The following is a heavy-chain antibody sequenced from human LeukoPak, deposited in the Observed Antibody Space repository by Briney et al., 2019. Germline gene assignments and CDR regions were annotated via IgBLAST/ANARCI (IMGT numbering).Heavy chain of an antibody. CDR2: IYYSGST. CDR1: GFTFSSYSMN. J-gene: IGHJ4*02. V-gene: IGHV4-39*01. Sequence: PGGSLRLSCAASGFTFSSYSMNWVRQAPGKGLEWIGSIYYSGSTYYNPSLKSRVTISVDTSKNQFSLKLSSVTAADTAVYYCARHPSDFWSGYYIDYWGQGTLVTVSS. CDR3: ARHPSDFWSGYYIDY. D-gene: IGHD3-3*01.